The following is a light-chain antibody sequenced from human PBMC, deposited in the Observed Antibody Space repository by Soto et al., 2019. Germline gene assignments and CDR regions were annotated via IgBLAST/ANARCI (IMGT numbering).Light chain of an antibody. CDR3: MQSTQLPPP. Sequence: VITQTRLALSVVLGQPASVACKASQSLVHITGDTFLVGYLQKPVQSPQLLIYEVSTRVSGVPDRFSGSGSGTDFTLEIGRVETDDVGIYYCMQSTQLPPPFGQGTRLEIK. CDR1: QSLVHITGDTF. J-gene: IGKJ5*01. V-gene: IGKV2D-29*02. CDR2: EVS.